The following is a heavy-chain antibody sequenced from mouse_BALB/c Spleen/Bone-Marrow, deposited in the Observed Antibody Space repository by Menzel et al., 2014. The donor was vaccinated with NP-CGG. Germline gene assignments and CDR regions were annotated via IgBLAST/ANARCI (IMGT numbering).Heavy chain of an antibody. CDR3: ATSYFGNYKYYFDF. CDR1: GFSLTSYG. J-gene: IGHJ2*01. CDR2: IWAGGST. V-gene: IGHV2-9*02. D-gene: IGHD2-10*01. Sequence: VKVVESGPGLVAPSQSLSITCTVSGFSLTSYGVHWVRQPPGKGLEWLGIIWAGGSTNYNSALMSRLSISKDNSKSQVFLKMNSLQSDDTAMYYCATSYFGNYKYYFDFWGQGTTLTVSS.